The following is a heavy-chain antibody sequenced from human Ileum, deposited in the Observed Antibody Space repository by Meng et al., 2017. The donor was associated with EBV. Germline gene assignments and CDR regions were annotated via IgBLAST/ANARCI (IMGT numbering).Heavy chain of an antibody. V-gene: IGHV4-4*02. CDR1: GGSISSSNW. CDR2: IHHTEST. D-gene: IGHD3-22*01. CDR3: ARESYSDSSGYYSLDY. J-gene: IGHJ4*02. Sequence: QGQLQDSGPGRVNPSGNMSPPCAVSGGSISSSNWWSWVRKAPGKGLEWIGEIHHTESTNYNPSLKSRVTISVDKSKNQFSLKLSSVTAADTAVYYCARESYSDSSGYYSLDYWGQGSLVTVSS.